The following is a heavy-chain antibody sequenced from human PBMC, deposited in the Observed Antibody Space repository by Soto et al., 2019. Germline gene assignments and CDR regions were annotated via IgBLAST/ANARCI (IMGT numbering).Heavy chain of an antibody. CDR1: GGSISSYY. V-gene: IGHV4-59*08. D-gene: IGHD4-4*01. Sequence: SETLSLTCTVSGGSISSYYWSWIRQPPGKGLEWIGYIYYSGSTNYNPSLKSRVTISVDTSKNQFSLKLSSVTAADTAVYYCARHRGLHTPHFDYWGQGTLVTVSS. CDR2: IYYSGST. CDR3: ARHRGLHTPHFDY. J-gene: IGHJ4*02.